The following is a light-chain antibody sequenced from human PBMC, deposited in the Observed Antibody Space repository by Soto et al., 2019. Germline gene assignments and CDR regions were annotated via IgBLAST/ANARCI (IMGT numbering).Light chain of an antibody. CDR1: SSNIGAGYD. CDR3: QSYDSSLSGSV. Sequence: QAVVTQPPSVSGAPGQRVTISCTASSSNIGAGYDVHWYQQLPGTAPKFITYGNHNRPSGVPDRFSGSKSGTSASLAITGLQAEDEADYYCQSYDSSLSGSVFGGGTKVTVL. J-gene: IGLJ2*01. CDR2: GNH. V-gene: IGLV1-40*01.